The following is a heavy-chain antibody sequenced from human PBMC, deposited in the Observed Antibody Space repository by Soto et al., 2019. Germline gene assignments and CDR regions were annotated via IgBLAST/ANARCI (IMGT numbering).Heavy chain of an antibody. Sequence: GGSLRLYCAASGFTVSSNYMSWVRQAPGKGLEWVSVIYSGGSTYYADSVKGRFTISRDNSKNTLYLQMNSLRAEDTAVYYCARDKCSGGSCYSDYWGQGTLVTVSS. V-gene: IGHV3-66*01. J-gene: IGHJ4*02. CDR3: ARDKCSGGSCYSDY. CDR1: GFTVSSNY. CDR2: IYSGGST. D-gene: IGHD2-15*01.